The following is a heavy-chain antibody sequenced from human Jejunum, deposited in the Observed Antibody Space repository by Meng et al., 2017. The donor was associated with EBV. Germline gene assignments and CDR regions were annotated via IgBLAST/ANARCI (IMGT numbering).Heavy chain of an antibody. CDR1: GFTFGDYA. CDR2: VSYGGSDK. CDR3: AKERRGFYAEH. Sequence: QGELVESGGGVVQPGRSLGLSCAAAGFTFGDYARRWVRQAPGKGLEWVALVSYGGSDKLYADSVKGRFTIYRDNSDNTLFLQMNSLKPEDTAVYYCAKERRGFYAEHWGQGTLVTVSS. J-gene: IGHJ4*02. D-gene: IGHD1-14*01. V-gene: IGHV3-30*04.